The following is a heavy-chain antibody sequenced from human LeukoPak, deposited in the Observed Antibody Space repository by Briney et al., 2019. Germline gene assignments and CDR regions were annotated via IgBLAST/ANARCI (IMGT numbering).Heavy chain of an antibody. CDR3: ATEYDDSSGYIEYFQH. CDR1: GYTLTELS. V-gene: IGHV1-24*01. D-gene: IGHD3-22*01. CDR2: FDPEDGET. J-gene: IGHJ1*01. Sequence: ASVKVSFKVSGYTLTELSMHWVRQAPGTGLGWMGSFDPEDGETIYAQKFQGRVTMTEDTTTDTAYMELSRLRSEDTAVYYCATEYDDSSGYIEYFQHWGQGTLVTVSS.